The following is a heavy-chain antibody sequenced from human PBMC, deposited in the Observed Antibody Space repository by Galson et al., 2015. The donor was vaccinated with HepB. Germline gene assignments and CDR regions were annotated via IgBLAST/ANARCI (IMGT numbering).Heavy chain of an antibody. V-gene: IGHV1-69*10. CDR2: IIPIFGIA. Sequence: SVKVSCKASGGTFSSYAISWVRQAPGQGLEWMGGIIPIFGIANYAQKFQGRVTITADKSTSTAYMELSSLRSEDTAVYYCARSNGGRYYDFWNWLGYFDYWGQGTLVTVSS. D-gene: IGHD3-3*01. CDR3: ARSNGGRYYDFWNWLGYFDY. CDR1: GGTFSSYA. J-gene: IGHJ4*02.